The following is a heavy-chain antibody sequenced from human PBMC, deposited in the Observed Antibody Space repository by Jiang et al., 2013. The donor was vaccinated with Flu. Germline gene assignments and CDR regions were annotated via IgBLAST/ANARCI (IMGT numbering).Heavy chain of an antibody. V-gene: IGHV6-1*01. Sequence: QTLSLTCAISGDIVSSNSAGWNWIRQSPSRGLEWLGRTYYRSTWYNDYAVSVKRRITINPDTSKNQFSLHLSSVTPEDTAIYYCTRDQSSRSYYYGMDVVGQGTTVTVSS. J-gene: IGHJ6*02. CDR3: TRDQSSRSYYYGMDV. CDR2: TYYRSTWYN. CDR1: GDIVSSNSAG.